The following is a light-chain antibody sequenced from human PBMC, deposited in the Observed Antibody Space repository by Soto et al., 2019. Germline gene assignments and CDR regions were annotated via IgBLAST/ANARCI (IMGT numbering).Light chain of an antibody. Sequence: EIVLTQSPDTLSLSPGERATLSCRASQSVSSTYLAWYQQKPGQAPRLLMFGASRATGIPDRFSAGGTGTXXXXXXXRLXXEXXXXYXCQQYGTLPSTFGGGTKVEI. CDR1: QSVSSTY. CDR3: QQYGTLPST. J-gene: IGKJ4*01. CDR2: GAS. V-gene: IGKV3-20*01.